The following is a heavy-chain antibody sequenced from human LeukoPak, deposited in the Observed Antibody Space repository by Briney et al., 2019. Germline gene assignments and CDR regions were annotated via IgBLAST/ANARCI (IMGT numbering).Heavy chain of an antibody. J-gene: IGHJ4*02. Sequence: SETPSLTCTVPDGSISNYFWSWIRQPPGKGLEWIGYIYYTGMTNSNPSLKSRVTISMDTSKNQFSLNLRSVTAADTAIYYCARHGRMVIMSKFSTGIDQWGQGTLVPVSS. CDR2: IYYTGMT. CDR3: ARHGRMVIMSKFSTGIDQ. CDR1: DGSISNYF. V-gene: IGHV4-59*08. D-gene: IGHD2-8*01.